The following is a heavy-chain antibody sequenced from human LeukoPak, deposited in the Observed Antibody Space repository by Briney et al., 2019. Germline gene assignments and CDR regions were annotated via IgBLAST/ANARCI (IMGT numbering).Heavy chain of an antibody. J-gene: IGHJ6*03. CDR1: GGAIGYFY. Sequence: PSETLSLTCTVSGGAIGYFYWSWIRQSPGKGLEWIGYIFHTGSTTYNPSLKSRVTISVDTSKNQFSLKLSSVTAADTAVYYCASLSCSSTSCYKPQSHYYYMDVWGKGTTVTVSS. CDR3: ASLSCSSTSCYKPQSHYYYMDV. CDR2: IFHTGST. D-gene: IGHD2-2*02. V-gene: IGHV4-59*01.